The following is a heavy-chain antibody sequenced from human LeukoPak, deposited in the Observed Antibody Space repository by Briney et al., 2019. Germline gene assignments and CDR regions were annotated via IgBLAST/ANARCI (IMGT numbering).Heavy chain of an antibody. D-gene: IGHD1-26*01. CDR2: VIPIFGTT. CDR3: ACRIVGASTGFDY. V-gene: IGHV1-69*13. CDR1: GDTFNSFA. J-gene: IGHJ4*02. Sequence: SVKVSFKASGDTFNSFAINWVRQAPAQGLEWIGQVIPIFGTTNFAQKFQGRVTINADESTSTAYMELSSLRSEDAAVYYCACRIVGASTGFDYWGQGTLVTVSS.